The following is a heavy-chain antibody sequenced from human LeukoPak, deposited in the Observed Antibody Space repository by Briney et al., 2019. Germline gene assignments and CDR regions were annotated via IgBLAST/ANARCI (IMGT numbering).Heavy chain of an antibody. V-gene: IGHV1-69*01. CDR2: IIPIFGTA. J-gene: IGHJ5*02. D-gene: IGHD2-15*01. CDR1: GGTFSSYA. CDR3: AVVVATTNRYGWFDP. Sequence: SVKVSCKASGGTFSSYAISWVRQAPGQGLEWMGGIIPIFGTANYAQKFQGRVTITADESTSTAYMELSSLRSEDTAVYYCAVVVATTNRYGWFDPWGQGTLVTVSS.